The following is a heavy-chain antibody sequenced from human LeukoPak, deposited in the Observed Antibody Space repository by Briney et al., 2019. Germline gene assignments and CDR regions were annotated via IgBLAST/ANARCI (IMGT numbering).Heavy chain of an antibody. Sequence: PGGSLRLSCAASGFTFRDYGMHWVRQAPGKGLEWVALIWNDGTTKDYADSVKGRFTISRDNSKNTLYLQMNSLRAEDTAVYYCARARMMGGTTYYFAYWGQGTLVTVSS. V-gene: IGHV3-33*01. CDR2: IWNDGTTK. D-gene: IGHD1-26*01. CDR1: GFTFRDYG. J-gene: IGHJ4*02. CDR3: ARARMMGGTTYYFAY.